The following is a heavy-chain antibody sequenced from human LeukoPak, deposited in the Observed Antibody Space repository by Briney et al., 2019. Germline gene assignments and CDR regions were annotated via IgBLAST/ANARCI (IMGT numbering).Heavy chain of an antibody. CDR3: AREGSSSSWDY. CDR1: GGSISSYY. V-gene: IGHV4-59*01. CDR2: IYYSGST. D-gene: IGHD6-13*01. J-gene: IGHJ4*02. Sequence: SETLSLTCTVSGGSISSYYWSRIRQPPGKGLEWIGYIYYSGSTKYNPSLKSRLTISVDTSKNQFSLKLSSVTAADTAVYYCAREGSSSSWDYWGQGTLVTVSS.